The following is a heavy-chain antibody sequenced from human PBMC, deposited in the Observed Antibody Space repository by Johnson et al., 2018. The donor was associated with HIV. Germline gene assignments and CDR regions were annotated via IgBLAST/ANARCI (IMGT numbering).Heavy chain of an antibody. V-gene: IGHV3-33*08. CDR1: GFTFSSYD. D-gene: IGHD5-24*01. CDR2: IWYDGSNK. J-gene: IGHJ3*02. Sequence: QVQLVESGGGVVRPGRSLRLSCAASGFTFSSYDMHWVRQAPGTGLEWVAVIWYDGSNKYYADSVKGRFTISRDNSKNTLYLQRNRLRAEDTAVHYCVRACRDGYTCDAFDIWGQGTMVTVSS. CDR3: VRACRDGYTCDAFDI.